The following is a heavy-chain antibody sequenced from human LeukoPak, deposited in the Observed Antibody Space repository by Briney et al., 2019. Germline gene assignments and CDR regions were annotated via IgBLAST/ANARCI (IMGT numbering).Heavy chain of an antibody. Sequence: GGSLRHSCTAPGITLSPYCMHRVRQAPGQGLEWVAVISYEGGTQHYADSVKGRFIISRDNPRNTLYLQMNILRTEDTAVYYCAKEGTPQVSTWYDLWGQGTQVIVSS. CDR1: GITLSPYC. D-gene: IGHD3-10*01. V-gene: IGHV3-30*18. CDR3: AKEGTPQVSTWYDL. CDR2: ISYEGGTQ. J-gene: IGHJ5*02.